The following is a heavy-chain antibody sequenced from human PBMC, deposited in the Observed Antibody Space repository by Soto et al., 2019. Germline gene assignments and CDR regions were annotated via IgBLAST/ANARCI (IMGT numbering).Heavy chain of an antibody. Sequence: SETLSLTCAVYGGSFSGYYWSWIRQPPGKGLEWIGEINHSGSTNYNPSLKSRVTISVDTSKNQFSLKLSSVTAADTAVYYCARGGGELCSSTSCYSGYFDYWGQGTLVTVSS. CDR2: INHSGST. CDR1: GGSFSGYY. CDR3: ARGGGELCSSTSCYSGYFDY. D-gene: IGHD2-2*01. J-gene: IGHJ4*02. V-gene: IGHV4-34*01.